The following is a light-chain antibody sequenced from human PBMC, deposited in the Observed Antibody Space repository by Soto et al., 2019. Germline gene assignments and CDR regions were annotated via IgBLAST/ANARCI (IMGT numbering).Light chain of an antibody. V-gene: IGKV3-15*01. J-gene: IGKJ1*01. Sequence: EIVMTQSPATLSVSPGERATLSCRASQSVGSSLGWYQQKPGQAPRLLIHGASTRATGVPARFSGSGSGTDFTLTISSLLSEDFAVYYCQQYHNWPTWTFGQGTKV. CDR3: QQYHNWPTWT. CDR2: GAS. CDR1: QSVGSS.